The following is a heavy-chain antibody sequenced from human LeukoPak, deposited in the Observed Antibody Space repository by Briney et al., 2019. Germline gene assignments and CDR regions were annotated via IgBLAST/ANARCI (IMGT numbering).Heavy chain of an antibody. J-gene: IGHJ2*01. CDR3: ARDPATSCSSTSCYGEDWYFDL. CDR1: GGSFSGYY. Sequence: SETLSLTCAVYGGSFSGYYWSWIRQPPGKGLEWIGKINHSGSTNYNPSLKSRVTISVDTSKNQFSLKLSSVTAADTAVYYCARDPATSCSSTSCYGEDWYFDLWGRGTLVTVSS. D-gene: IGHD2-2*01. V-gene: IGHV4-34*01. CDR2: INHSGST.